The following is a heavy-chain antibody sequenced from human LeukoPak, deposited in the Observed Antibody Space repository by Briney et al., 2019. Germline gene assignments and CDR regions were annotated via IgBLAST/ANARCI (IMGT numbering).Heavy chain of an antibody. CDR1: GYTFTSYG. CDR2: ISAYNGNT. Sequence: ASVKVSCKASGYTFTSYGISWVRQAPGQGLEWMGWISAYNGNTNYAQKLQGRVTMTTDTSTSTAYMELRSLRSDDTAVYYCARDLAVATMGGVSDYWGQGTLVTVSS. J-gene: IGHJ4*02. D-gene: IGHD5-12*01. V-gene: IGHV1-18*01. CDR3: ARDLAVATMGGVSDY.